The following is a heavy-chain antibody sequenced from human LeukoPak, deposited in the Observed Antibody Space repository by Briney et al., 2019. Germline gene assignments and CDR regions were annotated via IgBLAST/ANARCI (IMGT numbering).Heavy chain of an antibody. CDR1: GFTFSSYS. V-gene: IGHV3-48*01. J-gene: IGHJ3*02. CDR3: ARGSYSSSWENYDAFDI. D-gene: IGHD6-13*01. Sequence: PGGSLRLSCAASGFTFSSYSMNWVRQAPGKGLEWVSYISSSSSTIYYADSVKGRFTISRDNAKNSLYLQMNSLRAEDTAVYYCARGSYSSSWENYDAFDIWGQGTMVTVSS. CDR2: ISSSSSTI.